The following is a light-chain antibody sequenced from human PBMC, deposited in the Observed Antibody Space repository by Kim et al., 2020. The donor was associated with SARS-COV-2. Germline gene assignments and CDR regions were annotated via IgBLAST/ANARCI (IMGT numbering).Light chain of an antibody. J-gene: IGLJ3*02. Sequence: NFMLTQPHSVSESPGKTVTISCTGSSGSIASNYVQWYQQRPGSAPTTVIYEDNQRPSGVPDRFSGSIDSSSNSASLTISGLKTEDEADYYCQSRWVFGGGTQLTVL. CDR1: SGSIASNY. CDR2: EDN. CDR3: QSRWV. V-gene: IGLV6-57*02.